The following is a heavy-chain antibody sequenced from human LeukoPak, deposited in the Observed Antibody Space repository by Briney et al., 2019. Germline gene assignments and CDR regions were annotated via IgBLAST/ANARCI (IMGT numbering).Heavy chain of an antibody. CDR2: IIPIFGTA. CDR3: AKDRASSSWSRYAFDI. D-gene: IGHD6-13*01. Sequence: ASVKVSCKASGGTFSNYAISWVRQAPGQGLEWMGGIIPIFGTANYAQKFQGRVTITTDESTSTVYMEVSSVRLEDTAVYYCAKDRASSSWSRYAFDIWGQGTVVTVSS. V-gene: IGHV1-69*05. J-gene: IGHJ3*02. CDR1: GGTFSNYA.